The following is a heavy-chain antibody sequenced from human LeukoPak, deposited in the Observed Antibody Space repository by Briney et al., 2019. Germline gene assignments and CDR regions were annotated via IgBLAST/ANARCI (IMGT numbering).Heavy chain of an antibody. CDR2: ISSSSSTI. CDR3: ARPRGCGSARCNNFDS. D-gene: IGHD2-2*01. CDR1: GFTFSIYS. J-gene: IGHJ4*02. V-gene: IGHV3-48*01. Sequence: GGSLRLSCAASGFTFSIYSMNWVRQAPGKGLEWVSYISSSSSTIHYADSVKGRFTISRDNARNSLYLQMNNLRAEDTAVYYCARPRGCGSARCNNFDSWGQGTLVTVSS.